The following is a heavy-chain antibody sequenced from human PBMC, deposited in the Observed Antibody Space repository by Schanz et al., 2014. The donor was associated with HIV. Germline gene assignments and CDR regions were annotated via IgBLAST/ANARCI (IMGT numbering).Heavy chain of an antibody. Sequence: QVQLVQSGAEVKKPGASVKVSCKTSGYTFTGYYMHWVRQAPGQGPEWMGWISAYNGNTNYAQKIQGRVTMTTDTSTSTAYMGLRSLTSDDTAVYYCARGARYGMDVWGQGTTVTVSS. CDR1: GYTFTGYY. J-gene: IGHJ6*02. V-gene: IGHV1-18*04. CDR3: ARGARYGMDV. CDR2: ISAYNGNT.